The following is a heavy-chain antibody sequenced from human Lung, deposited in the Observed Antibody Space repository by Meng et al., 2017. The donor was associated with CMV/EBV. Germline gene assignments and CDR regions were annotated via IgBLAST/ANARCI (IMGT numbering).Heavy chain of an antibody. CDR2: IYRSGST. CDR3: ARVEKRRILEYCGSDCSTTDY. D-gene: IGHD2-21*02. Sequence: SRLWTWDREVRGKGLASIEEIYRSGSTNCNPSLKSRVTISVDKFKNQFSLKLGSVTAADTGVYYCARVEKRRILEYCGSDCSTTDYWGQGTLVTVSS. V-gene: IGHV4-4*02. CDR1: SRL. J-gene: IGHJ4*02.